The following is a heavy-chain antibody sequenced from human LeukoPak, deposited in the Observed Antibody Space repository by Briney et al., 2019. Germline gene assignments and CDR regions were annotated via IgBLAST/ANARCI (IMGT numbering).Heavy chain of an antibody. D-gene: IGHD3-22*01. V-gene: IGHV3-9*01. CDR2: ISWNSGSI. J-gene: IGHJ3*02. CDR1: GFTFDDYA. Sequence: GGSLRLSCAASGFTFDDYAMHWVRQAPGKGLEWVSGISWNSGSIGYADSVKGRFTISRDNAKNSLYLQMNSLRAEDTALYYCAKGKDYYDSSGYQDAFDIWGQGTMVTVSS. CDR3: AKGKDYYDSSGYQDAFDI.